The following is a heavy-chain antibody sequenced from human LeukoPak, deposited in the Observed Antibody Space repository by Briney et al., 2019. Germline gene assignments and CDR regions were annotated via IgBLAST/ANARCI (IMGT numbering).Heavy chain of an antibody. D-gene: IGHD3-16*01. Sequence: SETLSLTCSVSGGSIRSYYWTWIRQPPGKGLEWIGYRYYSGSTTYNPSLKSRVTISVDTSKSQFSLKLISVTAADKAIYYCARVRGDFETDWGQGTLVTVSS. V-gene: IGHV4-59*01. CDR2: RYYSGST. CDR3: ARVRGDFETD. CDR1: GGSIRSYY. J-gene: IGHJ1*01.